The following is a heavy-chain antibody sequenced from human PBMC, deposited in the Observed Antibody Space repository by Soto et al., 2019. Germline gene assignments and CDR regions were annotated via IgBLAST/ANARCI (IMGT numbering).Heavy chain of an antibody. D-gene: IGHD1-26*01. J-gene: IGHJ6*02. CDR1: GFTFSSYA. Sequence: EVQLLESGGGLVQPGGSLRLSCAASGFTFSSYAMSWVRQAPGKGLEWVSAISGSGGSTYYADSVKGRFTISRDNSKNTLYLQMNSLRAEDTAVYYCAKSRVGATSYYYYGMDVWGQGTTVTVSS. CDR2: ISGSGGST. V-gene: IGHV3-23*01. CDR3: AKSRVGATSYYYYGMDV.